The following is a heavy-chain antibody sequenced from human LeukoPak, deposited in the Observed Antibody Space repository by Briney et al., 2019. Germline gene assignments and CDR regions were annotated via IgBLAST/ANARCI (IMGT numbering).Heavy chain of an antibody. CDR3: ARFGDYVDTAMVLDY. Sequence: SVKVSCKASGGTFSSYAISWVRQAPGQGLEWMGGIIPIFGTANYAQKFQGRVTITADESTSTAYMELSSLRSEDTAVYYCARFGDYVDTAMVLDYWGQGTLVTVSS. D-gene: IGHD5-18*01. CDR1: GGTFSSYA. CDR2: IIPIFGTA. J-gene: IGHJ4*02. V-gene: IGHV1-69*13.